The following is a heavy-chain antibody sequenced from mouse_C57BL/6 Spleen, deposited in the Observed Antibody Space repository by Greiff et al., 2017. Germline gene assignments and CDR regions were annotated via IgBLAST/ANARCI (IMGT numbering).Heavy chain of an antibody. CDR3: AVYYCSSYYAMDY. Sequence: QVHVKQPGAELVKPGASVKMSCKASGYTFTSYWITWVKQRPGQGLEWIGDIYPGSGSTNYNEKFKSKATLTVDTSSSTAYMELSSLTSEDSAVYCCAVYYCSSYYAMDYWGQGTSVTVSS. D-gene: IGHD1-1*01. CDR2: IYPGSGST. CDR1: GYTFTSYW. J-gene: IGHJ4*01. V-gene: IGHV1-55*01.